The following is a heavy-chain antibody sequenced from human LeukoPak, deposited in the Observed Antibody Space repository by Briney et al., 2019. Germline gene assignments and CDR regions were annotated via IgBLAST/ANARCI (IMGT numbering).Heavy chain of an antibody. CDR3: AKDLSYCSSTSCYKGGFDY. Sequence: GGSLRLSCAASGFTFSSYGMHWVRQAPGKGLEWVAVIWYDGSQKYYADSVKGRFTISRDNSKNTLYLQMNSLRAEDTAVYYCAKDLSYCSSTSCYKGGFDYWGQGTLVTVSS. D-gene: IGHD2-2*02. V-gene: IGHV3-30*02. CDR2: IWYDGSQK. CDR1: GFTFSSYG. J-gene: IGHJ4*02.